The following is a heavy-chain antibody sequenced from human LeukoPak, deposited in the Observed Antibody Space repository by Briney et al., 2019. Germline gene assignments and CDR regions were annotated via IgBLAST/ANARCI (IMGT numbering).Heavy chain of an antibody. J-gene: IGHJ4*02. D-gene: IGHD5-24*01. Sequence: SETLSLTCTVSGGSISSSSYYWGWIRQPPGKGLEWIGSIYYSGSSFDNPALKSRVTISVDTSKNQFSLKLSSVTAADTAVYYCARHRSGWLQSSFDYWGQGTLVTVSS. CDR3: ARHRSGWLQSSFDY. V-gene: IGHV4-39*01. CDR1: GGSISSSSYY. CDR2: IYYSGSS.